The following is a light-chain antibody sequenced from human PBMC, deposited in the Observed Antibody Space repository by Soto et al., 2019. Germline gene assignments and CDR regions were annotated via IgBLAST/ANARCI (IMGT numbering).Light chain of an antibody. Sequence: DIVMTHYPGTLSLSAGGRASILCRGTQGITGNYLAWYQQKAGQSPRLLIYGASGRSAGIPDRFSGSGSGTDFSLTIKRLETEDFAVYFCKQYGTSPRTFGKGTKVDIK. V-gene: IGKV3-20*01. CDR3: KQYGTSPRT. CDR2: GAS. J-gene: IGKJ1*01. CDR1: QGITGNY.